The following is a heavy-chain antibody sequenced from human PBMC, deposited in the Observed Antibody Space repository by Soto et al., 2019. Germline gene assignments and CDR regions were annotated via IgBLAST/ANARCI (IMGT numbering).Heavy chain of an antibody. CDR2: IIPIFGTA. V-gene: IGHV1-69*13. Sequence: SVKVSCKASGGTFSSYAISWVRQAPGQGLEWMGGIIPIFGTANYAQKFQGRVTITADESTSTAYMELSSLRSEDTAVYYCARDIVVVVAAFYYYYGMDVWAKGPRSPSP. J-gene: IGHJ6*02. CDR1: GGTFSSYA. CDR3: ARDIVVVVAAFYYYYGMDV. D-gene: IGHD2-15*01.